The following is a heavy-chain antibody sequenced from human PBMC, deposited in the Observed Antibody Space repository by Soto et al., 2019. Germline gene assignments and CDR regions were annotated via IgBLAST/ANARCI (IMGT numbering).Heavy chain of an antibody. CDR1: GDSISSGGYS. CDR2: IYQSGST. Sequence: QLQLQESGSGLVKPSQTLSLTCAVSGDSISSGGYSWNWIRQPPGKGLEWIGYIYQSGSTFYNPALKSRVTISVDRSNNQFSLRLRSVPAADTAVHYCARGGKTVIDSWGQGALVTVSS. CDR3: ARGGKTVIDS. J-gene: IGHJ4*02. D-gene: IGHD4-17*01. V-gene: IGHV4-30-2*01.